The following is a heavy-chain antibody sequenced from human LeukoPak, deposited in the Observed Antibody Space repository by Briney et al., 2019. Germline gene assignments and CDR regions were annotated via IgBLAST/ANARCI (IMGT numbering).Heavy chain of an antibody. J-gene: IGHJ5*02. D-gene: IGHD5-24*01. CDR1: GGTFSSYA. CDR3: ARDNSVRDEAWWFNP. V-gene: IGHV1-69*05. CDR2: IIPIFGTA. Sequence: PWASVKVSCKASGGTFSSYAISWVRQAPGQGLEWMGGIIPIFGTANYAQKFQGRVTLTRDMSTSTDYLELSSLRSEDTAVYYCARDNSVRDEAWWFNPWGQGTLVTVSS.